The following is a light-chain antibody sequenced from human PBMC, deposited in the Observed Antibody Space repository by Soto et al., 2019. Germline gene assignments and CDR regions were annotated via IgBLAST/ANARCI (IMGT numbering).Light chain of an antibody. CDR1: QTISSW. V-gene: IGKV1-5*01. CDR2: DAS. J-gene: IGKJ1*01. Sequence: DIQMTQSPSTLSGSVGDRVTITCRASQTISSWLAWYQQKPGKAPKLLIYDASSLESGVPSRFSGSGSGTQFTLTISSLQPEDVATYYCQNYKSARTFGQGTKVDIK. CDR3: QNYKSART.